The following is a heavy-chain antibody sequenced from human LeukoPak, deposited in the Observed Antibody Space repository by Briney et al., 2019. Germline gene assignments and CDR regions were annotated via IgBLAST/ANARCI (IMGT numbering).Heavy chain of an antibody. J-gene: IGHJ4*02. D-gene: IGHD2-2*01. CDR2: IRYDGSNK. Sequence: GGSLRLSCAASGFTFSSYDMHWVRQAPGKGLEWVAFIRYDGSNKYSADSVKGRFTISRDNSKNTLYLQMNSLRAEDTAVYYCARYLTKYCSSTSCYSHDYWGQGTLVTVSS. CDR1: GFTFSSYD. CDR3: ARYLTKYCSSTSCYSHDY. V-gene: IGHV3-30*02.